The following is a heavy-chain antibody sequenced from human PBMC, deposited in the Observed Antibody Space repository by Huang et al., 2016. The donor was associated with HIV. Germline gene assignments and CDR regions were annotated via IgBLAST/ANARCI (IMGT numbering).Heavy chain of an antibody. CDR2: IIPIFGTT. CDR1: GGTFSSYA. D-gene: IGHD1-1*01. J-gene: IGHJ2*01. CDR3: ARASGRIQLPGGYFDL. V-gene: IGHV1-69*01. Sequence: QVQLVQSAAEVKKPGSSVKVSCEASGGTFSSYAISWVAEAPGQGLEVMGGIIPIFGTTNYTQKFQGRVTITADESSSTAYRGLRSLRSEDMAVYYCARASGRIQLPGGYFDLWGRGTLVTVSS.